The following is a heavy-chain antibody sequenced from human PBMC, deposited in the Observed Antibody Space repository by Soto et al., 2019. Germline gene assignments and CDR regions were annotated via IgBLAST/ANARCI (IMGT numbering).Heavy chain of an antibody. J-gene: IGHJ6*02. V-gene: IGHV1-2*02. CDR2: INPNSGGT. Sequence: GPSVKVSCKASGYTFTGYYMHWVRQAPGQGLEWMGWINPNSGGTNYAQKFQGRVTMTRDTSISTAYMELSRLRSDDTAVYYCARLYYDFWSGYEANYGMDVWGQGTTVTVSS. CDR1: GYTFTGYY. CDR3: ARLYYDFWSGYEANYGMDV. D-gene: IGHD3-3*01.